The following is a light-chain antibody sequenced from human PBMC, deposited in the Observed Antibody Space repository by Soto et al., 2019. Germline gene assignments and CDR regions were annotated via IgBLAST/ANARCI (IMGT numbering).Light chain of an antibody. CDR2: KAS. V-gene: IGKV1-5*03. Sequence: DIQMTQSPSSLSASVGDRVTITCRASQSISSYLNWYQQKSGKAPKLLIYKASSLASGVPSRFSGSESGTEFTLTISSLQPDDFATYYCQQYNSQYTFGQGTKVDIK. J-gene: IGKJ2*01. CDR3: QQYNSQYT. CDR1: QSISSY.